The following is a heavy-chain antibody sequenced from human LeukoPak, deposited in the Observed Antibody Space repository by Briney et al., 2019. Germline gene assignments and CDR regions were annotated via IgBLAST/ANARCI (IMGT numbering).Heavy chain of an antibody. Sequence: GGSLRLSCAASGFTFSSYWMSWVRQAPGKGLEWVANIKEDGSEKYYVDSVKGRFTITRDNAKNSLYVKMNSLRVEDTAVYYCARIGLYYYDTSPPFDYWGQGTLVSVSS. CDR1: GFTFSSYW. CDR3: ARIGLYYYDTSPPFDY. D-gene: IGHD3-22*01. CDR2: IKEDGSEK. J-gene: IGHJ4*02. V-gene: IGHV3-7*01.